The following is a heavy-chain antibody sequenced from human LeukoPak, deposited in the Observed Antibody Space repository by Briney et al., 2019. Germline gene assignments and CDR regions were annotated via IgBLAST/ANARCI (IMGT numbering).Heavy chain of an antibody. CDR1: SGSISSYY. CDR2: IYYSGST. D-gene: IGHD6-13*01. CDR3: ARDTGYSSRWAYFDY. V-gene: IGHV4-59*01. Sequence: PSETLSLTCTVSSGSISSYYWSWIRQPPGKGLEWIRYIYYSGSTNYNPSLKSRVTISVDTSKNQFSLKLSSVTAADTAVYYCARDTGYSSRWAYFDYWGQGTLVTVSS. J-gene: IGHJ4*02.